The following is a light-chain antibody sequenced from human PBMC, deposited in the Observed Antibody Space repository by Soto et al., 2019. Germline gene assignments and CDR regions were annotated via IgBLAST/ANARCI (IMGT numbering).Light chain of an antibody. CDR2: DVS. CDR1: SSDVGAYNY. CDR3: KSFTTSDTYV. Sequence: SALTQPASVSGSPGQSIAISCTGTSSDVGAYNYVSWYQQYPGKAPKLVIFDVSYRPSGVSNRFSGSKSGNTASLTISGLQAEDEADYYCKSFTTSDTYVFGTGTKVTVL. J-gene: IGLJ1*01. V-gene: IGLV2-14*01.